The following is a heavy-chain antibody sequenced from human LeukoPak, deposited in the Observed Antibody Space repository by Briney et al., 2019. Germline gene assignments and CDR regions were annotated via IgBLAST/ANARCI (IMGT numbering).Heavy chain of an antibody. CDR3: ARLTIAAAGSLDY. J-gene: IGHJ4*02. CDR1: GGSISSGGYS. D-gene: IGHD6-13*01. CDR2: IYYSGST. Sequence: PSQTLSPTCTVSGGSISSGGYSWSWIRQHPGKGLEWIGYIYYSGSTYYNPSLKSRVTISVDTSKNQFSLKLSSVTAADTAVYYCARLTIAAAGSLDYWGQGTLVTVSS. V-gene: IGHV4-31*03.